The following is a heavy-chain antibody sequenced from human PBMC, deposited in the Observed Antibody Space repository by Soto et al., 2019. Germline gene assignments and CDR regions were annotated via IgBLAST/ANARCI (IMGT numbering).Heavy chain of an antibody. D-gene: IGHD3-16*01. CDR2: TYYNGNT. Sequence: QVQLKESGPGLVKPSETLSLTCTVSGDSINNHYWNWIRQPPGKGLEWIGYTYYNGNTAYNPSLKSRVTMSVDTSKSQLSLKVTSVPAADTAVHYCARHLLPRGDSYEVGYWGQGTLVTVSS. J-gene: IGHJ4*02. CDR3: ARHLLPRGDSYEVGY. CDR1: GDSINNHY. V-gene: IGHV4-59*08.